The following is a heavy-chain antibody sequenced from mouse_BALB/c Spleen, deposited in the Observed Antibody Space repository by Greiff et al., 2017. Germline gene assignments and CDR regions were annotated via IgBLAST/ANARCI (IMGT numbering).Heavy chain of an antibody. Sequence: DVMLVESGGGLVKPGGSLKLSCAASGFAFSSYDMSWVRQTPEKRLEWVAYISSGGGSTYYPDTVKGRFTISRDNAKNTLYLQMSSLKSEDTAMYYCARHDYGPFAYWGQGTLVTVSA. V-gene: IGHV5-12-1*01. D-gene: IGHD2-4*01. CDR3: ARHDYGPFAY. CDR2: ISSGGGST. J-gene: IGHJ3*01. CDR1: GFAFSSYD.